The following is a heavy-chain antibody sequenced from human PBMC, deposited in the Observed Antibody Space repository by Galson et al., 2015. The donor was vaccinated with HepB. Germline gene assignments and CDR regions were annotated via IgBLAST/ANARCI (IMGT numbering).Heavy chain of an antibody. CDR1: GFSVSSNY. J-gene: IGHJ4*02. D-gene: IGHD2-2*01. CDR3: ARVLVQTGTYYFDY. CDR2: IYAGGVT. V-gene: IGHV3-66*01. Sequence: SLRLSCAASGFSVSSNYLSWVRHAPGKGLQWVSTIYAGGVTTYADSVKGRFTISRDISKNTVYLQMNNLRAEDTALYYCARVLVQTGTYYFDYWGLGTLVTVSS.